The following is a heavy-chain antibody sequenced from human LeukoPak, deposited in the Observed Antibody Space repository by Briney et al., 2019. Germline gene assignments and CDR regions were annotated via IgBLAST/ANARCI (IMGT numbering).Heavy chain of an antibody. V-gene: IGHV1-2*02. Sequence: GASVKVSCKASGYTFTGYYMHWVRQAPGQGLEWMGWINPNSGGTNYAQKFQGRVTMTRDTSISTAYMELSRLRSDDTAVYYCARAKDNWNDEEGGNWFDPWGQGTLVTVSS. J-gene: IGHJ5*02. CDR1: GYTFTGYY. CDR3: ARAKDNWNDEEGGNWFDP. CDR2: INPNSGGT. D-gene: IGHD1-20*01.